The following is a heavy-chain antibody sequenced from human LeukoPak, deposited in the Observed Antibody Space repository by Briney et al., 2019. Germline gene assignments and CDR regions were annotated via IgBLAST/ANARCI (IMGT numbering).Heavy chain of an antibody. V-gene: IGHV3-48*04. CDR3: ARDKVWGIAARFDAFDI. D-gene: IGHD6-6*01. CDR1: GFTFSSYS. CDR2: ISSSSSTI. Sequence: GGSLRLSCAASGFTFSSYSMNWVRQAPGKGLEWVSYISSSSSTIYYADSVKGRFTISRDNAKNSLYLQMNSLRAEDTAVYYCARDKVWGIAARFDAFDIWGQGTMVTVSS. J-gene: IGHJ3*02.